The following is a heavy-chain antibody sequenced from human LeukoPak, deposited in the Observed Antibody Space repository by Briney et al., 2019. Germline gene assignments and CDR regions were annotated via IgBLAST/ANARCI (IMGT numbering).Heavy chain of an antibody. CDR2: IYYSGST. Sequence: SETLSLTCTVSGGSISSSSYYWGWIRQPPGKGLEWIGSIYYSGSTYYNPSLKSRVTISVDTSKNKFSLKLRSVPAADTAVYYCARHTFYYYDSSGYYERPFDYWGQGTLVTVSS. D-gene: IGHD3-22*01. J-gene: IGHJ4*02. V-gene: IGHV4-39*01. CDR3: ARHTFYYYDSSGYYERPFDY. CDR1: GGSISSSSYY.